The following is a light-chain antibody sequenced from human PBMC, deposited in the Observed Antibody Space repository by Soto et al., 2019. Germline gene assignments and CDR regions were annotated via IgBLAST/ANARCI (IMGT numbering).Light chain of an antibody. CDR2: EVS. CDR3: SSYTTSSTVV. J-gene: IGLJ1*01. V-gene: IGLV2-14*01. Sequence: QSALTQPASVSGSPGQSITISCTGTSSDVGNYNYVSWYQQHPGKAPKLMIYEVSYRPSGVSNRFSGSKSGNTASLTISGLHAEDEADYYCSSYTTSSTVVFGSGTKLTVL. CDR1: SSDVGNYNY.